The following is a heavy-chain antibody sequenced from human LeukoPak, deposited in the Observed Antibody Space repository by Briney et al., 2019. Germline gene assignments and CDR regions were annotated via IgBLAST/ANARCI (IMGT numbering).Heavy chain of an antibody. V-gene: IGHV3-48*01. D-gene: IGHD2-2*01. CDR2: ISSSSSTI. Sequence: PGGSLRLSCVASGFTFSSYSMNWVRQAPGKGLEWVSYISSSSSTIYYADSVKGRFTISRDNAKNSLYLQMNSLRAEDMAVYYCARDDCSSTSCYVPPGYFDLWGRGTLVTVSS. CDR3: ARDDCSSTSCYVPPGYFDL. CDR1: GFTFSSYS. J-gene: IGHJ2*01.